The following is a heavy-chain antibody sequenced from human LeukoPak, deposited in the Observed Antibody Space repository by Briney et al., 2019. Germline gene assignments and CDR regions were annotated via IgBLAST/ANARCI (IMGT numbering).Heavy chain of an antibody. CDR2: IYDSGST. D-gene: IGHD3-10*01. V-gene: IGHV4-39*01. Sequence: PSETLSLTCEVSGDSISSNNWWNWIRQPPGKGLEWTGSIYDSGSTYYNPSLKSRVTISVDTSKNQFSLKLNSVTAADTAVYYCARHYGPWGQGTLVTVSS. J-gene: IGHJ5*02. CDR1: GDSISSNNW. CDR3: ARHYGP.